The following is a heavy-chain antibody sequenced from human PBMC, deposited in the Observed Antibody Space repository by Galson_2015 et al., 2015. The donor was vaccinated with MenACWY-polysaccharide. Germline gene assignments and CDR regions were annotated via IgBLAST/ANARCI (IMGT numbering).Heavy chain of an antibody. CDR2: TYYRSKWNN. CDR1: GDSVSSKSAS. CDR3: ARDPSAFTARSAFDI. V-gene: IGHV6-1*01. Sequence: CAISGDSVSSKSASWNWIRQSPSRGLEWLGRTYYRSKWNNDYAASVKSRITINTDTFKNQFFLQLNSVTPEDTAVYYCARDPSAFTARSAFDIWGQGTMVTVSS. J-gene: IGHJ3*02. D-gene: IGHD3-3*02.